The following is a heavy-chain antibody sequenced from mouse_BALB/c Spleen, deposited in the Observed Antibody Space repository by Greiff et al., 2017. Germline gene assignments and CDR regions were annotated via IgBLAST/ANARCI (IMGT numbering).Heavy chain of an antibody. J-gene: IGHJ4*01. Sequence: VKVVESGPSLVQPSQSLSITCTVSGFSLTSYGVHWVRQSPGKGLEWLGVIWRGGSTDYNAAFMSRLSITKDNSKSQVFFKMNSLQADDTAIYYCAKNSGTNAMDYWGQGTSVTVSS. V-gene: IGHV2-5-1*01. D-gene: IGHD4-1*01. CDR2: IWRGGST. CDR3: AKNSGTNAMDY. CDR1: GFSLTSYG.